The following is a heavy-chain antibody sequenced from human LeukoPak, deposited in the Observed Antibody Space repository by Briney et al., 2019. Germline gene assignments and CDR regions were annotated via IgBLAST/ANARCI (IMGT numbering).Heavy chain of an antibody. CDR2: IIPIFGTA. D-gene: IGHD3-3*01. CDR3: ARGSSEITIFGVVQFDY. V-gene: IGHV1-69*05. Sequence: SVKVSCKASGYTFTGYSVHWVRQAPGQGLEWMGGIIPIFGTANYAQKFQGRVTITTDESTSTAYMELSSLRSEDTAVYYCARGSSEITIFGVVQFDYWGQGTLVTVSS. J-gene: IGHJ4*02. CDR1: GYTFTGYS.